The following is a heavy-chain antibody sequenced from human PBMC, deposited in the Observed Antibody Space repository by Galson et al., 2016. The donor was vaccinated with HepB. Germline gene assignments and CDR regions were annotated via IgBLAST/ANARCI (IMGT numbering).Heavy chain of an antibody. CDR2: ISTSGGNT. V-gene: IGHV3-64D*08. CDR1: GFSFSSYG. J-gene: IGHJ4*02. Sequence: SLRLSCAASGFSFSSYGYHWVRQAPGKGLEHVSGISTSGGNTHYAGSVKGRFIISRDNSKNTLFLQMSGLRPEDKAVYYCVRQPSYGYPFDDWGQGTLVTVSS. D-gene: IGHD5-18*01. CDR3: VRQPSYGYPFDD.